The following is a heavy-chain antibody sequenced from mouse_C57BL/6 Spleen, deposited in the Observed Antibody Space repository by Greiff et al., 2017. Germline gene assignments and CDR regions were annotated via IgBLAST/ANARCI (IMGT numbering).Heavy chain of an antibody. D-gene: IGHD1-1*01. CDR3: ARSSIYYYGSSPHWYFDV. CDR2: INPSNGGT. V-gene: IGHV1-53*01. CDR1: GYTFTSYW. J-gene: IGHJ1*03. Sequence: VQLQQPGTELVKPGASVKLSCKASGYTFTSYWMHWVKQRPGQGLEWIGNINPSNGGTNYNEKFKSKATLTVDKSSSTAYMQLSSLTSEDSAVYYCARSSIYYYGSSPHWYFDVWGTGTTVTVSS.